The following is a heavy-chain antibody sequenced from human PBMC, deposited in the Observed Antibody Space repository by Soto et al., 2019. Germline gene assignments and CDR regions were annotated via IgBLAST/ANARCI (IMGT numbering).Heavy chain of an antibody. Sequence: PGESLKISFKGSGYSFTSYWICWVRQMPVKGLEWMGIIYPGDSDTRYSPSFQGQVTISADKSISTAYLQWSSLKASDTAMYYCARGSYDSSGYLKGGRSESHAFDIWGQWTMVTFSS. CDR2: IYPGDSDT. CDR1: GYSFTSYW. CDR3: ARGSYDSSGYLKGGRSESHAFDI. V-gene: IGHV5-51*01. J-gene: IGHJ3*02. D-gene: IGHD3-22*01.